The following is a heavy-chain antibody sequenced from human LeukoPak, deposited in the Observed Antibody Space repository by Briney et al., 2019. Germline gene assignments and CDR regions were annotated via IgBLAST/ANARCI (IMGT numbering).Heavy chain of an antibody. CDR2: ISGSGGST. D-gene: IGHD4-11*01. Sequence: GGSLRLSCAASGFTFSSYGMSWVRQAPGKGLEWVSAISGSGGSTYYADSVKGRFTISRDNSKNTLYLQMNSLRAEDTAFYYCARDGDYTYLDYWGQGTLVTVSS. J-gene: IGHJ4*02. V-gene: IGHV3-23*01. CDR3: ARDGDYTYLDY. CDR1: GFTFSSYG.